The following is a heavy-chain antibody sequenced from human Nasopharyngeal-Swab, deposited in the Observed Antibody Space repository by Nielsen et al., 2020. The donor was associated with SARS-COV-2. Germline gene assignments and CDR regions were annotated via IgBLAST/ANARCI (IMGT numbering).Heavy chain of an antibody. CDR3: ARDYYDNYDSDC. CDR2: INPYNGDT. J-gene: IGHJ4*02. Sequence: ASVKVSCKTSGYTFTDYYIHWVRQVPAQGLEWVGCINPYNGDTFYAQNFQGRVTVTRDTSRSTAYIDLSRLRSDDTAVYYCARDYYDNYDSDCWGQGTLVTVSS. V-gene: IGHV1-2*02. CDR1: GYTFTDYY. D-gene: IGHD3-22*01.